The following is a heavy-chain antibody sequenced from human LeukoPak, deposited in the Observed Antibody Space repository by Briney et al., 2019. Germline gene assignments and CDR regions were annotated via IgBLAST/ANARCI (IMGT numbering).Heavy chain of an antibody. D-gene: IGHD2-21*02. Sequence: ASVKVSCTASGYTLTSYYMHWVRQAPGQGLEWMGIINPSGGDTKYAQKFQGRVTLTRDKSTSTVYMELSSLTSDDTAVYYCARTYCAEDCSIRYFDYWGQGTLVTVSS. CDR3: ARTYCAEDCSIRYFDY. CDR2: INPSGGDT. J-gene: IGHJ4*02. V-gene: IGHV1-46*01. CDR1: GYTLTSYY.